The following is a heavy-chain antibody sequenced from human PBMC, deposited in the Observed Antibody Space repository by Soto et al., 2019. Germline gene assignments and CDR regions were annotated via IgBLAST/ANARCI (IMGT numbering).Heavy chain of an antibody. Sequence: EVPLVESGGGLVQPGGSLRLSCAASGFTFSSSWMHWVRQAPGKGLVWVSRIRSDGNSTSYADSVKGRFTISRDNAKNTLYLQMNSLRAEDTAVYYCARAGGDAVGYSGYWGQGTLATVSS. CDR2: IRSDGNST. V-gene: IGHV3-74*01. J-gene: IGHJ4*02. CDR3: ARAGGDAVGYSGY. CDR1: GFTFSSSW. D-gene: IGHD5-12*01.